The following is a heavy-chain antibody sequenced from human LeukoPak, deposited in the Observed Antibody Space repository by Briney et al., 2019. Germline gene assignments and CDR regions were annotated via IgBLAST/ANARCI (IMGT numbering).Heavy chain of an antibody. CDR3: AREWQGGIAAAGTRIEGDY. J-gene: IGHJ4*02. CDR2: IKQDGSEK. CDR1: GFSVSGYW. Sequence: QSGGSLRLSCAVSGFSVSGYWMTWVRQAPGKGLEWVANIKQDGSEKNYVDSVKGRFTISRDNAENSLFLQMNSLRVEYTAVYYCAREWQGGIAAAGTRIEGDYWGQGILVAVSS. V-gene: IGHV3-7*01. D-gene: IGHD6-13*01.